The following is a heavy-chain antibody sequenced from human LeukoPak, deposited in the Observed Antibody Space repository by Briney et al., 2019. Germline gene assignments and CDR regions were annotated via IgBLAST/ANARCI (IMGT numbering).Heavy chain of an antibody. Sequence: TSETLSLTCTVSGGSISSSSYYWGWIRQPPGKGLEWIGSIYYSGSTYYNPSLKSRVTISVDTSKNQFSLKLSSVTAADTAVYYCARDFLLGYGYGWNYFDYWGQGTLVTVSS. J-gene: IGHJ4*02. CDR1: GGSISSSSYY. D-gene: IGHD5-18*01. CDR2: IYYSGST. V-gene: IGHV4-39*07. CDR3: ARDFLLGYGYGWNYFDY.